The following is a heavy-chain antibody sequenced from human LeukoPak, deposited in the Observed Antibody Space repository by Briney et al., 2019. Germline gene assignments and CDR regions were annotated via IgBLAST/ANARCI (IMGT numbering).Heavy chain of an antibody. CDR1: GGSFSGYY. V-gene: IGHV4-34*01. CDR2: INHSGST. Sequence: PSETLSLTCAVYGGSFSGYYWSWIRQPPGKGLERIGEINHSGSTNYNPSLKSRVTISVDTSKNQFSLKLSSVTAADTAVYYCATTHCSGGSCYSGKYFQHWGQGTLVTVSS. CDR3: ATTHCSGGSCYSGKYFQH. D-gene: IGHD2-15*01. J-gene: IGHJ1*01.